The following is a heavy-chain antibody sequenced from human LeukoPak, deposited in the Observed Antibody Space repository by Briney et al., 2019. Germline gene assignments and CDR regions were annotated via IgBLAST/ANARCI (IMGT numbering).Heavy chain of an antibody. D-gene: IGHD3-10*02. J-gene: IGHJ3*02. CDR1: GFTFSSYW. V-gene: IGHV3-7*01. CDR3: ARLQAYVLIDI. CDR2: INQHGSEK. Sequence: GGSLRLSCAASGFTFSSYWMSWVRQAPGKGLEWVANINQHGSEKYYVDSVKGRFTISRDNAKNSLHLQMNSLRAEDTAVYYCARLQAYVLIDIWGQGTMVTVSS.